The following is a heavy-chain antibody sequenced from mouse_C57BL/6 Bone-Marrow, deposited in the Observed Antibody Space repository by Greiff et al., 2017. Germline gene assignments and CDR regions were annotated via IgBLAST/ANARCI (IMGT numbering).Heavy chain of an antibody. D-gene: IGHD1-1*01. J-gene: IGHJ1*03. CDR2: INPSNGGT. V-gene: IGHV1-53*01. CDR3: ARSNYYGSSHWYFDV. CDR1: GYTFTSYW. Sequence: QVQLKQPGTELVKPGASVKLSCKASGYTFTSYWMHWVKQRPGQGLEWIGNINPSNGGTNYNEKFKSKATLTVDKSSSTAYMQLSSLTSEDSAVXYCARSNYYGSSHWYFDVWGTGTTVTVSS.